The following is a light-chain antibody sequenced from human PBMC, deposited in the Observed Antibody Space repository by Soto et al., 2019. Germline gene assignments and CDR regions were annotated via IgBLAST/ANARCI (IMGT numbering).Light chain of an antibody. CDR2: DAS. Sequence: DIQMTQSPATLSASVGDRVTITCRASQSISSWLAWYQQKPGKVPKLLIDDASSLESGVPSRFSGSGSGTEFHLAISSLQPDDFAPYYGQQYNTYPWTFGQGTRVEIK. CDR3: QQYNTYPWT. J-gene: IGKJ1*01. CDR1: QSISSW. V-gene: IGKV1-5*01.